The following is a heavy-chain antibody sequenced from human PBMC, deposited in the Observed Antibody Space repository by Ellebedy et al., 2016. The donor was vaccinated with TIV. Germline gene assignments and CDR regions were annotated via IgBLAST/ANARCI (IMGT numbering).Heavy chain of an antibody. Sequence: GGSLRLXXAASGFTFSSFAMNWVRQAPGKGLEWVSAISGNGARKYYANSVKGRFTISRDSSQNTVYLQMNSLRAEDTAVYYCARDKVASSVAGIGSYYAMDVWGQGTTVTVSS. CDR1: GFTFSSFA. CDR2: ISGNGARK. D-gene: IGHD6-19*01. CDR3: ARDKVASSVAGIGSYYAMDV. J-gene: IGHJ6*02. V-gene: IGHV3-23*01.